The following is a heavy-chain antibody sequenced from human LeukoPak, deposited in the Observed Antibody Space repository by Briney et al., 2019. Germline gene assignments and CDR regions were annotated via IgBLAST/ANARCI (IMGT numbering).Heavy chain of an antibody. V-gene: IGHV4-39*07. J-gene: IGHJ6*03. D-gene: IGHD3-10*01. CDR1: GGSISSSSYY. CDR2: IYYSGST. CDR3: ARAPVYYYGSGSYRGIYYYYYMDV. Sequence: SETLSLTCTVSGGSISSSSYYWGWIRQPPGKGLEWIGSIYYSGSTNYNPSLKSRVTISVDTSKNQFSLKLSSVTAADTAVYYCARAPVYYYGSGSYRGIYYYYYMDVWGKGTTVTISS.